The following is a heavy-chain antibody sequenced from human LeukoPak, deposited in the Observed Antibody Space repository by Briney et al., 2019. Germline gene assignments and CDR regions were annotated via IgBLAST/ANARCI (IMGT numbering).Heavy chain of an antibody. J-gene: IGHJ4*02. Sequence: PGGSLRLSCTASAFTFSDYGMHWVRQAPGKGLEWVAIIWYDGSYKYYADSVKGRFTISRDNSKNTMYLQMDSLKTEDTAVYYCTTDPYSGSHFDYWGQGTLVTVSS. D-gene: IGHD1-26*01. CDR2: IWYDGSYK. V-gene: IGHV3-33*01. CDR3: TTDPYSGSHFDY. CDR1: AFTFSDYG.